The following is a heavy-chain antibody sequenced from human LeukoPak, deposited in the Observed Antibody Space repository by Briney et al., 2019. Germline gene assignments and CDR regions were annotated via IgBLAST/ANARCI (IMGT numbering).Heavy chain of an antibody. D-gene: IGHD3-22*01. V-gene: IGHV1-2*02. J-gene: IGHJ1*01. Sequence: ASVKVSFKASGYTFTGYYMHWVRQAPGQGLEWMGWINPNSGGTNYAQKFQGRVTMTRDTSISTAYMELSRLRSDDTAVYYCARPGDSSGPKYFQHWGQGTLVTVSS. CDR2: INPNSGGT. CDR3: ARPGDSSGPKYFQH. CDR1: GYTFTGYY.